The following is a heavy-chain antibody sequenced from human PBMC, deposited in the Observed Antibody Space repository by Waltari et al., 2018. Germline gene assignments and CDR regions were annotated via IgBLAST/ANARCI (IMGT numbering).Heavy chain of an antibody. V-gene: IGHV4-38-2*01. CDR1: GYSISSGYY. D-gene: IGHD6-19*01. Sequence: QVQLQESGPGLVKPSETLSLTCAVSGYSISSGYYWGWIRQPPGKGLEGIGSIYHSGSTYYNPSLKSRVTISVETSKNQFSLKLSSVTAADTAVYYCARVRGWYRSYYYYYMDVWGKGTTVTVSS. J-gene: IGHJ6*03. CDR2: IYHSGST. CDR3: ARVRGWYRSYYYYYMDV.